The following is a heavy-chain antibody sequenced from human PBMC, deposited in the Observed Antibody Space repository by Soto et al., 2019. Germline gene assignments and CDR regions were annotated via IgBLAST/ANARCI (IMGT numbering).Heavy chain of an antibody. J-gene: IGHJ4*02. Sequence: SETLSLTCAVYGGSFSGYYWSWIRQPPGKGLEWIGEINHSGSSNYNPSLKSRVTISVDTSKIQCSLKLGSVAAADAAVYDCAGVEPVTYDYWGQGTLVTVSS. V-gene: IGHV4-34*01. CDR1: GGSFSGYY. D-gene: IGHD4-17*01. CDR3: AGVEPVTYDY. CDR2: INHSGSS.